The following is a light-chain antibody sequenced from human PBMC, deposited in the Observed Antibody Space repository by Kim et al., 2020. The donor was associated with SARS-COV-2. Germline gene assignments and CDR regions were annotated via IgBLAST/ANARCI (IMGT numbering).Light chain of an antibody. CDR1: HNINSY. J-gene: IGKJ5*01. V-gene: IGKV3-11*01. CDR3: QQRSDWPIT. CDR2: DAS. Sequence: EIVLTQSPPTLSLSPGERPTLSCRASHNINSYLAWYQQKPGQAPRLLIYDASNRATGIPARFSGSGSGTDFTLTISSLEPEDFAVFFCQQRSDWPITFGQGTRLEIK.